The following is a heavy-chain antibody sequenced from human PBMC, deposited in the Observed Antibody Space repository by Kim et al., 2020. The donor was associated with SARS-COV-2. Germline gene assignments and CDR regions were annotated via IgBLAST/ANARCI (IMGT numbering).Heavy chain of an antibody. CDR1: SGSISSTSYF. Sequence: SETLSLTCTVSSGSISSTSYFWGWIRQPPGKGLEWIGSINYSGSTIYNPSLKGRVTISVDTPNNQFSLRLSSVTAADTAVYFCARLPVLPGAAGGVTFDYCGQGTLVTVSS. CDR3: ARLPVLPGAAGGVTFDY. J-gene: IGHJ4*02. V-gene: IGHV4-39*01. D-gene: IGHD2-2*01. CDR2: INYSGST.